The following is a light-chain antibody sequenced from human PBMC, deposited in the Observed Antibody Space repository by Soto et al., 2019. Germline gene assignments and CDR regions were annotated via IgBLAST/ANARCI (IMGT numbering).Light chain of an antibody. CDR1: SSDVGTYDF. CDR3: SSYAGSNNYV. CDR2: DVS. Sequence: QSALTQPRSVSGSPGQSVTISCTGTSSDVGTYDFVSWYQQHPGKAPRLMIFDVSERPSGVPDRFSGSKSGNTASLTVSGLQAEDEGDYYCSSYAGSNNYVFGTGTKLTVL. V-gene: IGLV2-8*01. J-gene: IGLJ1*01.